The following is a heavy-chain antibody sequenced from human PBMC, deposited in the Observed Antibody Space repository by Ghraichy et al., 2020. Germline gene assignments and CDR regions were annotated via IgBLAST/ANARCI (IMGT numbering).Heavy chain of an antibody. V-gene: IGHV3-33*05. Sequence: GGSLRLSCAASGFNFSHYGMHWIRQAPGKGLEWVAFILYDGNDNYCADSVEGRFIISRDNSKNTLYLQMNNLRAEDTAVYYCARVSRRFLEYAPDYWGQGVLVTVSS. D-gene: IGHD3-3*01. CDR3: ARVSRRFLEYAPDY. CDR2: ILYDGNDN. CDR1: GFNFSHYG. J-gene: IGHJ4*02.